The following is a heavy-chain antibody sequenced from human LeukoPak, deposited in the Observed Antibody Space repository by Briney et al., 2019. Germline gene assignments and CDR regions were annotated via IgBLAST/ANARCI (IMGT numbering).Heavy chain of an antibody. CDR3: ARRVELGLGWFDP. V-gene: IGHV1-8*01. CDR2: MNPNSGNT. D-gene: IGHD3-10*01. Sequence: ASVKVSCKAYGYTFTSNDINWVRQATGQGLEWMGWMNPNSGNTGYAQKFQGRVTMTTDTSTSTAYMELRSLRSDDTAVYYCARRVELGLGWFDPWGQGTLVTVSS. J-gene: IGHJ5*02. CDR1: GYTFTSND.